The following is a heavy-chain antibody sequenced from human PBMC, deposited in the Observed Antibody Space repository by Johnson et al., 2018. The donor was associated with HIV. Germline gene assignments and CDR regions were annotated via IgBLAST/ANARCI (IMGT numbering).Heavy chain of an antibody. CDR3: ASGEVDGDYDAFDI. CDR2: ISFDGNLK. D-gene: IGHD4-17*01. CDR1: GFTFSSYG. V-gene: IGHV3-33*01. J-gene: IGHJ3*02. Sequence: QVQLVESGGGVVQPGRSLRLSCAASGFTFSSYGMHWVRQAPGKGLEWVAVISFDGNLKKYADSVKGRFTISRDNSKNTLYRQMNSLRAEDTAVYYCASGEVDGDYDAFDIWGQGTMVTVSS.